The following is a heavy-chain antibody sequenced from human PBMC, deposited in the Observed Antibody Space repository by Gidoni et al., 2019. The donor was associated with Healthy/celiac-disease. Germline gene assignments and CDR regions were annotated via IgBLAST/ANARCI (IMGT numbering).Heavy chain of an antibody. CDR1: GFTFGAYA. D-gene: IGHD2-2*01. CDR3: TRDGCSSTSCYADAFDI. CDR2: IRSKAYGGTT. Sequence: EVQLVESGGGLVQPGRSLRLSCTASGFTFGAYAMSWFRQAPGKGLEWVGFIRSKAYGGTTEYAASVKGRFTISRDDSKSIAYLQMNSLKTEDTAVYYCTRDGCSSTSCYADAFDIWGQGTMVTVSS. V-gene: IGHV3-49*03. J-gene: IGHJ3*02.